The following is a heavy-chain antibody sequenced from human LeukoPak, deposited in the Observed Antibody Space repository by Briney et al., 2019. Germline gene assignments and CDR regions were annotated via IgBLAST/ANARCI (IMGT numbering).Heavy chain of an antibody. J-gene: IGHJ5*02. Sequence: SVKVSCKASGGTFSSYAISWVRQAPGQGLEWMGRIIPILGIANYAQKFQGRVTITADKSTSTAYMELSSLRSEDTAVYYRARDGSSSPQTWGQGTLVTVSS. CDR1: GGTFSSYA. CDR3: ARDGSSSPQT. CDR2: IIPILGIA. D-gene: IGHD6-6*01. V-gene: IGHV1-69*04.